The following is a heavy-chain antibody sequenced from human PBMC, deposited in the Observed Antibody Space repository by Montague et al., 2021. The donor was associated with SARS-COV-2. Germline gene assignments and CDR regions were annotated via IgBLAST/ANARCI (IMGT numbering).Heavy chain of an antibody. V-gene: IGHV4-4*07. CDR3: ARERSYLYWYFDL. CDR1: AGSIRGYY. Sequence: SETLSLTCAVSAGSIRGYYWSWIRQPAGKGLEWIGRIYTTGSSDYSPSLQSRVTMSVDTSKNQVSLRLMSVTAADTALYYCARERSYLYWYFDLGGRGTLGTGSS. CDR2: IYTTGSS. J-gene: IGHJ2*01.